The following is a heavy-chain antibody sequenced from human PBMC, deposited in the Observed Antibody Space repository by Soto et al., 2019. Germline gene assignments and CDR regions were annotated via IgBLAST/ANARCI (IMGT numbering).Heavy chain of an antibody. CDR3: ARGRYYDILTGYSNYYGMDV. J-gene: IGHJ6*02. Sequence: SETLSLTCTVSGGSISSYYWSWIRQPPGKGPEWIGYIYYSGSTNYNPSLKSRVTISVDTSKNQFSLKLSSVTAADTAVYYCARGRYYDILTGYSNYYGMDVWGQGTTVTVSS. CDR2: IYYSGST. CDR1: GGSISSYY. D-gene: IGHD3-9*01. V-gene: IGHV4-59*08.